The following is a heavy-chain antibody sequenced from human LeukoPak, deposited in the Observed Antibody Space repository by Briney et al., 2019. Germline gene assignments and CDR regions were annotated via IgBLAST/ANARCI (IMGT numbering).Heavy chain of an antibody. Sequence: PSETLSLTCTVSGGSISSSSYYWGWIRQPPGKGLEWIGSIYYSGSTYYNPSLKSRVTISVDASNNQFSLKLNSVTAADTAVYYCARDRGYYDILTGYFAPYYFDYWGQGTLVTVSS. CDR2: IYYSGST. CDR1: GGSISSSSYY. CDR3: ARDRGYYDILTGYFAPYYFDY. V-gene: IGHV4-39*02. J-gene: IGHJ4*02. D-gene: IGHD3-9*01.